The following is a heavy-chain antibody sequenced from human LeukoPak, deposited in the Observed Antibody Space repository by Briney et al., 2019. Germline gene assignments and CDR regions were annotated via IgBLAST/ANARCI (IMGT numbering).Heavy chain of an antibody. CDR3: AREDCSSTSCPKGEFDY. D-gene: IGHD2-2*01. CDR2: IYYSGST. J-gene: IGHJ4*02. V-gene: IGHV4-31*03. Sequence: SETLSLTCTVSGGSISSGGYYWSWIRQHPGKGLEWIGYIYYSGSTYYIPSLKSRVTISVDTSKNQFSLKLSSVTAADTAVYYCAREDCSSTSCPKGEFDYWGQGTLVTVSS. CDR1: GGSISSGGYY.